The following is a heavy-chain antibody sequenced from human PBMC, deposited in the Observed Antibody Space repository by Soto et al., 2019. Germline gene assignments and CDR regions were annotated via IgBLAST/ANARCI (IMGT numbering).Heavy chain of an antibody. CDR3: ARHDAHPLKVSVSYCFHP. CDR1: GGTFSSYA. V-gene: IGHV1-69*13. Sequence: SVKVSCKASGGTFSSYAVSWVRQAPGQGLEWMGGIIPIFGTANYAQKFQGRVTITADESTSTAYMELSSLRSEDTAVYYCARHDAHPLKVSVSYCFHPGGQATRVTVAP. CDR2: IIPIFGTA. D-gene: IGHD1-1*01. J-gene: IGHJ5*02.